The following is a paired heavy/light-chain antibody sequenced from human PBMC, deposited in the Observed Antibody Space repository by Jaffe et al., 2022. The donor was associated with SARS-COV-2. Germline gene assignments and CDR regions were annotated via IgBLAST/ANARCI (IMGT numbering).Light chain of an antibody. CDR1: QNIGSY. CDR3: QRSHITLSYT. CDR2: AAS. J-gene: IGKJ2*01. V-gene: IGKV1-39*01. Sequence: DIQMTQSPSSLSASVGDRVSITCRTSQNIGSYLNWYQQKPGKAPKLLISAASNLQSGVPSRFSGSGSGTDFTLTISSLQPDDFATYYCQRSHITLSYTFGQGTKVEIK.
Heavy chain of an antibody. CDR2: ISYDGSND. V-gene: IGHV3-30*04. CDR1: AFTFSSYA. D-gene: IGHD3-10*01. CDR3: ARGIYTSGSYSSDY. J-gene: IGHJ4*02. Sequence: QVHLVESGGGVVQPGRSLRLSCAASAFTFSSYAMYWVRQAPGEGLAWVAAISYDGSNDYYADSVKGRFTISRDNSKNTLYLQMNSLRAEDTAVYYCARGIYTSGSYSSDYWGQGTLVTVSS.